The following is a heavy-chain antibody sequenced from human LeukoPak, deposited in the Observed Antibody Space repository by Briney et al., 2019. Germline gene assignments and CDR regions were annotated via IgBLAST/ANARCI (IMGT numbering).Heavy chain of an antibody. D-gene: IGHD4-17*01. Sequence: GGSLRLSCAASGFTFSSYAMSWVRQAPGKGLEWVSAISGSGGSTYYADSVKGRFTISRDNSKNMLYLQMNSLRAEDTAVYYCAKDISHLWTVTTLSAFDIWGQGTMVTVSS. V-gene: IGHV3-23*01. CDR1: GFTFSSYA. J-gene: IGHJ3*02. CDR3: AKDISHLWTVTTLSAFDI. CDR2: ISGSGGST.